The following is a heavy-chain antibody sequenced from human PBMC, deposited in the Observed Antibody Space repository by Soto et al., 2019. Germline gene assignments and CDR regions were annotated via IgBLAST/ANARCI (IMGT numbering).Heavy chain of an antibody. D-gene: IGHD3-16*02. CDR2: IYYSGST. Sequence: SETLSLTSTVSGGSISSSSYYWGWIRQPPGKGLEWIGSIYYSGSTYYNPSLKSRVTISVDTSKNQFSLKLSSVTAADTAVYYCAREIGTDYIWGSYRYTDYWGQGTLVTVSS. CDR1: GGSISSSSYY. CDR3: AREIGTDYIWGSYRYTDY. J-gene: IGHJ4*02. V-gene: IGHV4-39*01.